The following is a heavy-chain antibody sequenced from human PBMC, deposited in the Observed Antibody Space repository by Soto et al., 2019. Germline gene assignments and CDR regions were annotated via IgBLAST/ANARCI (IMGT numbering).Heavy chain of an antibody. CDR1: GGSISSGDYY. V-gene: IGHV4-30-4*01. CDR3: ARGEMTTVTTSWCDP. CDR2: IYYSGST. J-gene: IGHJ5*02. Sequence: QVQLQESGPGLVKPSQTLSLTCTVSGGSISSGDYYWSWIRQPPGKGLEWIGYIYYSGSTYYTPSRKSRVTISVDTSKNQVSRKLSAVTAADTAVYYCARGEMTTVTTSWCDPWGQGTLVTVSS. D-gene: IGHD4-4*01.